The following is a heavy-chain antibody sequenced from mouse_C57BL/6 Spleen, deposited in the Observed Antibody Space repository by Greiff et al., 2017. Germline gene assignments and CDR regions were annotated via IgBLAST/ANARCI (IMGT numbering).Heavy chain of an antibody. CDR2: ISDGGSYT. D-gene: IGHD1-1*01. Sequence: EVKLMESGGGLVKPGGSLKLSCAASGFTFSSYAMSWVRQTPEKRLEWVATISDGGSYTYYPDNVKGRFTISRDNAKNNLYLQMSHLKSEDTAMYYCARDHCSSYVFGDWGQGTTLTVST. J-gene: IGHJ2*01. V-gene: IGHV5-4*01. CDR3: ARDHCSSYVFGD. CDR1: GFTFSSYA.